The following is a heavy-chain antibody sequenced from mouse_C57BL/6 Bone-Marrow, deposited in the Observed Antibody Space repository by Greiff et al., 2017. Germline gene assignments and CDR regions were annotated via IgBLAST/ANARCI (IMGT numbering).Heavy chain of an antibody. CDR3: ARHGGPAWFAY. Sequence: EVQVVESGGGLVKPGGSLKLSCAASGFTFSSYAMSWVRQTPEKRLEWVATISDGGSYTYYPDSVKGRFTISRDNAKNTLYLQMSSLKSEDTAMYYCARHGGPAWFAYWGQGTLVTVSA. D-gene: IGHD3-3*01. V-gene: IGHV5-6*01. CDR2: ISDGGSYT. J-gene: IGHJ3*01. CDR1: GFTFSSYA.